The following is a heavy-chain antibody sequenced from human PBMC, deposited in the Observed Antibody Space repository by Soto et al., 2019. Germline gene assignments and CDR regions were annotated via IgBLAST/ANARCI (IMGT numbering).Heavy chain of an antibody. V-gene: IGHV4-59*08. D-gene: IGHD6-13*01. CDR2: IYYSGST. CDR3: ARSIRVQQQLVRGYYFDY. CDR1: GDPISSFY. J-gene: IGHJ4*02. Sequence: HVQLQESGPGLVKPSETLSLTCTVSGDPISSFYWSWIRQPPGKGLEWMGYIYYSGSTNYNPSLKSRVTISVDVSKNQFSLEMSSVTAADTAFYYCARSIRVQQQLVRGYYFDYWGQGTLVTVSS.